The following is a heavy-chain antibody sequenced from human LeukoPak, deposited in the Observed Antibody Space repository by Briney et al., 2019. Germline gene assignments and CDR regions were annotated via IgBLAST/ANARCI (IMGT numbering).Heavy chain of an antibody. V-gene: IGHV3-23*01. CDR3: GSYGGDWSGVR. D-gene: IGHD3-3*01. CDR2: ISNSGSSR. CDR1: GFTLSSYA. J-gene: IGHJ4*02. Sequence: PGGSLRLSCAGSGFTLSSYAMSWVRQAPGKGLEWVSRISNSGSSRDYAASVKGRFTISRDNSKNTLFLQMNSLRVDDTAVYYCGSYGGDWSGVRGGQGTRVTVSS.